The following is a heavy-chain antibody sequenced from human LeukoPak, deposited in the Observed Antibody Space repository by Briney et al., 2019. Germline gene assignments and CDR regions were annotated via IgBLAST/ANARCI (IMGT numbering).Heavy chain of an antibody. CDR3: ASSNARDSYYYYYGMDV. CDR2: MNPNSGNT. J-gene: IGHJ6*02. V-gene: IGHV1-8*02. CDR1: GGTFSSYA. D-gene: IGHD2/OR15-2a*01. Sequence: ASVKVSCKASGGTFSSYAISWVRQAPGQGLEWMGWMNPNSGNTGYAQKFQGRVTMTRNTSISTAYMELSSLRSEDTAVYYCASSNARDSYYYYYGMDVWGQGTTVTVSS.